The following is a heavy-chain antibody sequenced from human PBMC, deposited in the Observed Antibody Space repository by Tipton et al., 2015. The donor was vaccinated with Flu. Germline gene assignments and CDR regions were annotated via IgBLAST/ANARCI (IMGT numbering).Heavy chain of an antibody. D-gene: IGHD2-15*01. CDR1: GGSFSGYY. J-gene: IGHJ4*02. Sequence: TLSLTCAVYGGSFSGYYWSWIRQPPGKGLEWIGEINHSGSTNYNPSLKSRVTISVDTSKNQFSLKLSSVTAADTAVYYCARGLRVVAATPFDYWGQGTLVTVSS. V-gene: IGHV4-34*01. CDR2: INHSGST. CDR3: ARGLRVVAATPFDY.